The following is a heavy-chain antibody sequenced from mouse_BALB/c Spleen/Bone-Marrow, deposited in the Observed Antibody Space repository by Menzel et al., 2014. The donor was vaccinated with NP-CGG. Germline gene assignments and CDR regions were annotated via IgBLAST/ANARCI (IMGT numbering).Heavy chain of an antibody. CDR2: ISSGGSYT. D-gene: IGHD1-1*01. CDR1: GFTFSSYG. CDR3: ARDLITTDAMDY. V-gene: IGHV5-6*01. Sequence: EVKLVECGGDLVKPGGSLKLSCAASGFTFSSYGMSWVRQTPDKRLEWVATISSGGSYTYYPDSVKGRFTISRDNAKNTLYLQMSSLKSEDTAVYYCARDLITTDAMDYWGQGTSVTVSA. J-gene: IGHJ4*01.